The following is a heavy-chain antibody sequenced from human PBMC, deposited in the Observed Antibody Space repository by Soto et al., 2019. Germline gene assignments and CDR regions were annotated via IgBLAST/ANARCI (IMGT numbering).Heavy chain of an antibody. CDR3: ARSSGGNFGIIIEGTNWFAP. J-gene: IGHJ5*02. D-gene: IGHD1-26*01. V-gene: IGHV1-46*01. CDR1: RDTFTSYY. CDR2: INPHGGST. Sequence: ASVKVSCKAPRDTFTSYYINWVRQAPGQGLEWMGVINPHGGSTAYEQKFKGRVTLTRDTSASTVYMEVSSLTSDDTAMYYCARSSGGNFGIIIEGTNWFAPWGQGTLVTVSS.